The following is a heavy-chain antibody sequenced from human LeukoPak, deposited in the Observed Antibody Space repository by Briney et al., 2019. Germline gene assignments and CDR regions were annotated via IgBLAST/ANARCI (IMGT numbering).Heavy chain of an antibody. CDR2: IRSKAYGGTT. CDR3: TRDPTYYYDSSGYYLAGN. D-gene: IGHD3-22*01. Sequence: GGSLRLSCTASGFTFGDYAMSWFRQAPGKGLEWVGFIRSKAYGGTTEYAASVEGRFTISRDDSKSIAYLQMNSLKTEDTAVYYCTRDPTYYYDSSGYYLAGNWGQGTLVTVSS. V-gene: IGHV3-49*03. CDR1: GFTFGDYA. J-gene: IGHJ4*02.